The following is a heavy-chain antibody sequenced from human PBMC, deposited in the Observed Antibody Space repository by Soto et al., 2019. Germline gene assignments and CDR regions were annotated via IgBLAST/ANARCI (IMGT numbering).Heavy chain of an antibody. CDR2: IGTPGDT. Sequence: EVQLVESGGGLVQPGGSLRLSCAASGFTFSSYDMHWVRQATGKGLEWVSAIGTPGDTYYPGSVKGRFTISRENAKNSLYLQMNSLRAGDTAVYYCARARHSGSWDYWGQGTLVTVSS. CDR1: GFTFSSYD. V-gene: IGHV3-13*04. J-gene: IGHJ4*02. D-gene: IGHD6-13*01. CDR3: ARARHSGSWDY.